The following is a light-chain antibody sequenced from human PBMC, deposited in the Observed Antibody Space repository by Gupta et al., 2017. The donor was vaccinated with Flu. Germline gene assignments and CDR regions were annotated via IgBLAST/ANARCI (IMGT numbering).Light chain of an antibody. CDR2: DDS. Sequence: SYVLTQPSSMSVAPGKTATITCGGNNIGSRSMHWYQQRPGQAPVLVVYDDSDRPSGVPERFAGSNSGNTASLTISRGEAGDEADYYCQVWDINTDHWVFGTGTKVTVL. V-gene: IGLV3-21*03. CDR3: QVWDINTDHWV. CDR1: NIGSRS. J-gene: IGLJ1*01.